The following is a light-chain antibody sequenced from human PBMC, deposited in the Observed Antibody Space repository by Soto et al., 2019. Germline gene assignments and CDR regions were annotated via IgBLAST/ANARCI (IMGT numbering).Light chain of an antibody. CDR3: QQYHNWPPLT. V-gene: IGKV3-15*01. CDR1: QSVSSS. CDR2: DAS. Sequence: EIVMTQSPATLSVSPGERATLSCRASQSVSSSLAWYQQKPGQAPRLLIYDASARATGIPARFSGSGSGTELTLTISSLRSEDFAVYYCQQYHNWPPLTFGGGTMVEIK. J-gene: IGKJ4*01.